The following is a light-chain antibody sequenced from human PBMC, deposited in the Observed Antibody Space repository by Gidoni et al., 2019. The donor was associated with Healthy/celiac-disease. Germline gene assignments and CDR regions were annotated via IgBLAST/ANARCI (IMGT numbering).Light chain of an antibody. CDR3: QSYDSSLSGWEV. J-gene: IGLJ2*01. Sequence: QSVLTQPPSVSGAPGQRVTISCTGSSSNIGAGYDVHWYQQLPGTAPKLHIYGNSNRPSGVPDRFSGSKSGTSASLAITGLQAEDEADYYCQSYDSSLSGWEVFGGGTKLTVL. V-gene: IGLV1-40*01. CDR1: SSNIGAGYD. CDR2: GNS.